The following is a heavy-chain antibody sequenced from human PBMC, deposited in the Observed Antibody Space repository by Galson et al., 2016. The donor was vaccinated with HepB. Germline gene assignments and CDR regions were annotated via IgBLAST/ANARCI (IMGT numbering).Heavy chain of an antibody. CDR3: ARDVALYTSGWGGFEWSDH. J-gene: IGHJ5*02. V-gene: IGHV3-30*04. D-gene: IGHD6-19*01. Sequence: SLRLSCAASGFTFSTFAMHWVRQPPGKGLEWVAVISYDGRSTYYSDSVRGRFTVSKDQSRSALYLQMNSLRVYDTAVYYCARDVALYTSGWGGFEWSDHWGQGILVTVSS. CDR1: GFTFSTFA. CDR2: ISYDGRST.